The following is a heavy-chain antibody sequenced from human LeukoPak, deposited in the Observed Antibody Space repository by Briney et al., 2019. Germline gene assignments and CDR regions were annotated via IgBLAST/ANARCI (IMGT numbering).Heavy chain of an antibody. Sequence: PGGSLRLSCAASGFTFSSYWMSWVRQAPGKGLEWVANIKQDGSEKYYVDSVKGRFTNSRDNAKNSLYLQMNSLRVEDTAVYYCARMYYYDSSGLTHDAFDIWGQGTMVTVSS. J-gene: IGHJ3*02. CDR2: IKQDGSEK. CDR1: GFTFSSYW. CDR3: ARMYYYDSSGLTHDAFDI. V-gene: IGHV3-7*01. D-gene: IGHD3-22*01.